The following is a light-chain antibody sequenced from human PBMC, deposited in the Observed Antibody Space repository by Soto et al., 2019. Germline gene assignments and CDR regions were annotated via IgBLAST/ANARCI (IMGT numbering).Light chain of an antibody. CDR3: QQRSNWPRT. Sequence: EIVLTQSPAILSLSPGERATLSCRASQSVSTYLAWYQQKPGQALRLLIYDASNRATGTPARFSGGGSGTDFTLTISSLESEDFAVYYCQQRSNWPRTFGQGTKVDIK. CDR1: QSVSTY. V-gene: IGKV3-11*01. J-gene: IGKJ2*01. CDR2: DAS.